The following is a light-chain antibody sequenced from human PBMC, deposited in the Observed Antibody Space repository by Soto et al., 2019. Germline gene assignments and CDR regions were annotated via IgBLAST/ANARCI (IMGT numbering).Light chain of an antibody. Sequence: DIQMTQSPSTLSAPVGDRVTITCRASQSISNWLAWYQQKPGKAPKLLIYDASNLETGVPSRFSGSGSGTEFTLTISSLQPDDFATYYCQQYNSYLWTFGQGTKVDIK. J-gene: IGKJ1*01. CDR2: DAS. CDR3: QQYNSYLWT. CDR1: QSISNW. V-gene: IGKV1-5*01.